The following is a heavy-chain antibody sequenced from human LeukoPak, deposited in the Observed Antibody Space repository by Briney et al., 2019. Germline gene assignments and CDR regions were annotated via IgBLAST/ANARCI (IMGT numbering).Heavy chain of an antibody. J-gene: IGHJ6*02. CDR3: ARPSGDSSSSLYYGMDV. CDR1: GYSFTSYW. D-gene: IGHD6-6*01. Sequence: GESLKISSKGSGYSFTSYWIGWVRPLPGKGQEWRGIIYPGDSDTRYSPSFQGPVTISADKSISTAYLQWSSLKASDTAMYYCARPSGDSSSSLYYGMDVWGQGTTVTVSS. CDR2: IYPGDSDT. V-gene: IGHV5-51*01.